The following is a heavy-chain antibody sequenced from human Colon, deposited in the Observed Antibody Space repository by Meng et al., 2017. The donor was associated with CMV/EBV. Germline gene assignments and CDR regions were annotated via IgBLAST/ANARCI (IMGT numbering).Heavy chain of an antibody. CDR3: ARDSRYQGWFDR. CDR1: GFTFSNYA. CDR2: ISGRSDST. V-gene: IGHV3-23*01. J-gene: IGHJ5*02. Sequence: RLSCVGSGFTFSNYAMSWVRQAPGKGLEWVSAISGRSDSTNYAVSVKGRFTISRDNSKNTLYLEMNSLRAEDTALYYCARDSRYQGWFDRWGQGTLVTVSS. D-gene: IGHD2-2*01.